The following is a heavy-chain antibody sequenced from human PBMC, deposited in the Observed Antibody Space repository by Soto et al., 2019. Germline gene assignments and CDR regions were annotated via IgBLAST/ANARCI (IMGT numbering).Heavy chain of an antibody. CDR2: IIPIFGTA. CDR1: GGTFSSYA. CDR3: ARSGYYGSGSYPWFDP. D-gene: IGHD3-10*01. V-gene: IGHV1-69*01. J-gene: IGHJ5*02. Sequence: QVQLVQSGAEVRKPGSSVKVSCKASGGTFSSYAISWVRQAPGQGLEWMGGIIPIFGTANYAQKFQGRVTITADESTSTAYMELSSLRSEDTAVYYCARSGYYGSGSYPWFDPWGQGTLVTVSS.